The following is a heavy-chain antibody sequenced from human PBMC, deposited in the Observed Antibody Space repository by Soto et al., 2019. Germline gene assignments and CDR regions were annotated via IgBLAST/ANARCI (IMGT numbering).Heavy chain of an antibody. CDR3: VRADRSGGSFQTYGMDF. J-gene: IGHJ6*02. CDR1: GFTFSSYG. V-gene: IGHV3-33*01. D-gene: IGHD2-15*01. CDR2: IWYDGSNK. Sequence: QVQLVESGGGVVQPGRSLRLSCAASGFTFSSYGMHWVRQAPGKGLEWVAVIWYDGSNKYYADSVKGRFTISRDNSKNTLYLQMNSLRAEDTAVYYCVRADRSGGSFQTYGMDFWGQGTTVTVSS.